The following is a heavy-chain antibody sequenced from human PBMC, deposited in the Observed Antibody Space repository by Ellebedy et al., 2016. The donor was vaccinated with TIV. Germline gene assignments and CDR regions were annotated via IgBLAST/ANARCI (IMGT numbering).Heavy chain of an antibody. V-gene: IGHV3-13*01. Sequence: PGGSLRLSCVASGFTFSSYDMHWVRQGSGNGLEWVSSIGAAGDTYYAGFVKGRVAISRENAKNSLYLQLNNVRVGDTAVYYCARATAGFDYWGQGTLVTVSS. CDR2: IGAAGDT. CDR3: ARATAGFDY. D-gene: IGHD1-14*01. CDR1: GFTFSSYD. J-gene: IGHJ4*02.